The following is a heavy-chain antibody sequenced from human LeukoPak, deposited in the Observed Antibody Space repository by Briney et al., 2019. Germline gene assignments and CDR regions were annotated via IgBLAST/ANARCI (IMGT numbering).Heavy chain of an antibody. CDR1: GYTFSSYG. CDR3: AREAGGGYYDSSGYYDY. D-gene: IGHD3-22*01. CDR2: ISAYNGNT. V-gene: IGHV1-18*01. Sequence: ASVKVSCKASGYTFSSYGISWVRQAPGQRIEWMGWISAYNGNTNYAQKLQGRVTMTTDTSTSTVYMELSSLRSEDTAVYYCAREAGGGYYDSSGYYDYWGQGTLVTVSS. J-gene: IGHJ4*02.